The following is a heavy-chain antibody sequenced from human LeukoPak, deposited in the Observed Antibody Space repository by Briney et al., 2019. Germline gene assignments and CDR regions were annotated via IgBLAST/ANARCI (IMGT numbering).Heavy chain of an antibody. V-gene: IGHV4-34*01. D-gene: IGHD2-2*02. Sequence: SETLSLTCAVYGGSFSGYYWSWIRQPPGKGLEWIGKINHSGSTNYNPSLKSRVTISVDTSKNQFSLKLSSVTAADTAVYYCARGYCSSTSCYNSYYYYHYMDVWGKGTTVTVSS. CDR3: ARGYCSSTSCYNSYYYYHYMDV. CDR1: GGSFSGYY. J-gene: IGHJ6*03. CDR2: INHSGST.